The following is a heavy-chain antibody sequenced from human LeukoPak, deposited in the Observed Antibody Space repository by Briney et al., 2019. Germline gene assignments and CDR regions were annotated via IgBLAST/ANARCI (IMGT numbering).Heavy chain of an antibody. V-gene: IGHV5-51*01. CDR1: GYSFTSYW. J-gene: IGHJ3*02. Sequence: GESLKISCKGSGYSFTSYWIGWVRQMPGKGLEWMGIIYPGDSDIRYSSSFQGQVTISADKSINTAYMQWRSLKASDTAMYYCATPAVVTRGDVFDIWGQGTMVTVSS. CDR2: IYPGDSDI. CDR3: ATPAVVTRGDVFDI. D-gene: IGHD4-23*01.